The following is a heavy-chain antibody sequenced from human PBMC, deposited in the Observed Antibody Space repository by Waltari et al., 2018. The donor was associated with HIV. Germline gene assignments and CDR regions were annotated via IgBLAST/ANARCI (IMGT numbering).Heavy chain of an antibody. Sequence: QVQLVQSGSELKKPGASVKVSCRASGYTFTTYSLTWVRQAPGQGLEWMGWINTNTGGPTNAQGFRGRFVLSSDTSVSTAYLQISSLKAEDTAMYFCAKRGANGWFSSDYWGQGTLVTVSS. V-gene: IGHV7-4-1*02. CDR2: INTNTGGP. D-gene: IGHD6-19*01. CDR3: AKRGANGWFSSDY. CDR1: GYTFTTYS. J-gene: IGHJ4*02.